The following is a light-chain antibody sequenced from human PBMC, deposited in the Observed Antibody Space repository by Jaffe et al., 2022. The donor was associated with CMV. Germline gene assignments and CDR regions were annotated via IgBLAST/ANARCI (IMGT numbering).Light chain of an antibody. Sequence: DIQMTQSPSSLSASVGDRVTITCRASESFNNYLNWYQQKPGNAPNLLIYAASTLASGVPSRFSGSGSGTDFTLTISSLHPEDFATYYCQQSFNTPRTFGQGTKVEFK. J-gene: IGKJ1*01. CDR1: ESFNNY. CDR2: AAS. CDR3: QQSFNTPRT. V-gene: IGKV1-39*01.